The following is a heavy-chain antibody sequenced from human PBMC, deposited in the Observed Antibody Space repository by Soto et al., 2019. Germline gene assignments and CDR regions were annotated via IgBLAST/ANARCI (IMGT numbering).Heavy chain of an antibody. J-gene: IGHJ4*02. CDR3: ARDLAGGRYFDY. CDR1: AFTFSSFG. V-gene: IGHV3-33*01. D-gene: IGHD2-15*01. CDR2: IYYDGTNK. Sequence: PGGSLRLSCATSAFTFSSFGMHWVRQAPGKGLEWVAFIYYDGTNKYHADSVRGRFTISRDNSKNTLYLQMNSLRAEDTAVYYCARDLAGGRYFDYWGQGTPVTVSS.